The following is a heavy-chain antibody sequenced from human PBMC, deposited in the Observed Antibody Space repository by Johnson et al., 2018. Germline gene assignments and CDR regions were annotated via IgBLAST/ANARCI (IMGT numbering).Heavy chain of an antibody. D-gene: IGHD3-3*01. CDR2: ISGSGGST. J-gene: IGHJ1*01. CDR1: GFTFSSYA. V-gene: IGHV3-23*04. Sequence: EVQLVQSWGGLVKPEGSLRLSCAASGFTFSSYAMSWVRQAPGKGLEWVSAISGSGGSTYYADSVKGRFTISRDNSKNTLYLKMNSLRAEETAVYYCARANYDFWSGYHTAGAEYFQDWGQGTLVIVSS. CDR3: ARANYDFWSGYHTAGAEYFQD.